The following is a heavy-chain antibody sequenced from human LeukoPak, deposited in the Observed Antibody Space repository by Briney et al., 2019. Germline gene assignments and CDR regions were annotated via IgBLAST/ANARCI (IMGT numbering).Heavy chain of an antibody. CDR1: GFTFCRYA. CDR3: AKYSSRSGMDV. CDR2: IIASGDST. V-gene: IGHV3-23*01. Sequence: GGSLGLSCADPGFTFCRYAQSWVHQAPGKGLEWVSAIIASGDSTYFADSVKGRFTISRDNFKSTLYLQMNSLRAEDTAVYYCAKYSSRSGMDVWGQGTTVTVSS. J-gene: IGHJ6*02. D-gene: IGHD6-13*01.